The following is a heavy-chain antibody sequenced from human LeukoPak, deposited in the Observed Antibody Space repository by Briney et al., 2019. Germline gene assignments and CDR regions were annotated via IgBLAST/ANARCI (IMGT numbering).Heavy chain of an antibody. J-gene: IGHJ4*02. Sequence: GESLKISCQASGYQFANYWIGWVRQVPGKGLEWMAIIYPGDSDTRYSPSFQGQVTISADKSISTAYLQWSSLKASDTAMYYCARLFRIYYYGSGSYYLDYWGQGTLVTVSS. CDR3: ARLFRIYYYGSGSYYLDY. V-gene: IGHV5-51*01. D-gene: IGHD3-10*01. CDR1: GYQFANYW. CDR2: IYPGDSDT.